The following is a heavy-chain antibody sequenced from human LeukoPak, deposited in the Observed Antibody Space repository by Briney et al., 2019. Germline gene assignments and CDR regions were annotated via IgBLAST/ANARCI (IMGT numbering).Heavy chain of an antibody. V-gene: IGHV4-34*01. CDR1: GGSFSGYY. D-gene: IGHD2-2*02. CDR3: ARAPIVYCSSTSCYSRSDAFDI. J-gene: IGHJ3*02. CDR2: INHSGST. Sequence: PSETLSLTCAVYGGSFSGYYWSWIRQPPGKGLEWIGEINHSGSTNYNPSLKSRVTISVDTSKNQFSLKLSSVTAADTAVYYCARAPIVYCSSTSCYSRSDAFDIWGQGTMVTVSS.